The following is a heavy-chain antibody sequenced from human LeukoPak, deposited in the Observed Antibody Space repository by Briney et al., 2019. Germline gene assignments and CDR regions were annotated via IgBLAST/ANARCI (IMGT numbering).Heavy chain of an antibody. V-gene: IGHV1-18*01. CDR1: GYTFTSYG. D-gene: IGHD3-22*01. CDR3: ARDRESRPSITMID. CDR2: ISAYNGNT. J-gene: IGHJ4*02. Sequence: ASVKVSCKASGYTFTSYGISWVRQAPGQGLEWMGWISAYNGNTNYAQKLQGRVTMTTDTSTSTAYMELRSLRSDDTAVYYRARDRESRPSITMIDWGQGTLVTVSS.